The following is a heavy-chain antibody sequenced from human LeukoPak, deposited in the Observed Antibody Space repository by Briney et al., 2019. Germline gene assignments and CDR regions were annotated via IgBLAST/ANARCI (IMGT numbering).Heavy chain of an antibody. D-gene: IGHD2-15*01. Sequence: SDTLSLTCTVSGGFISRYYWSWLRQPPGKGLEWIGYIYYSGSTNYNPSLKRRVIISVGASKNQFSLKLSSVTAADTAVYYCGGDRIRLFAFDIWGQGTMVTVSS. CDR2: IYYSGST. CDR1: GGFISRYY. V-gene: IGHV4-59*01. J-gene: IGHJ3*02. CDR3: GGDRIRLFAFDI.